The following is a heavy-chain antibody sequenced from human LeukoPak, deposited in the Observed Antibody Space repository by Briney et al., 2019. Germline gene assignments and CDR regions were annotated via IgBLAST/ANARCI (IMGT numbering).Heavy chain of an antibody. V-gene: IGHV3-21*01. Sequence: PGRSLRPSCAASGFTSSSNSTNWVRQAPGKGLEWVSSIISSSSYIYYASLVKGRLTISRDPAKNPLYLQMNSLRAEDTAVYYCARDYSPLPRLQLERRYYYYYMDVWGKGTTVTVSS. CDR1: GFTSSSNS. CDR3: ARDYSPLPRLQLERRYYYYYMDV. J-gene: IGHJ6*03. D-gene: IGHD1-1*01. CDR2: IISSSSYI.